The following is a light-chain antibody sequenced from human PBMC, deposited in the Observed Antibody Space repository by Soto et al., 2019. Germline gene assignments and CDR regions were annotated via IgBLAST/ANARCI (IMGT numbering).Light chain of an antibody. CDR1: QSVGGN. J-gene: IGKJ4*01. Sequence: EIVMTQSPATLSVSPGEGATLPCRASQSVGGNLAWYQQRPGQTPRLLIYGASTRATGIPARFSGSGSGTEFTLTISSLQSEDFAVYYCQQYNNWPLTFGGGTKVDIK. V-gene: IGKV3-15*01. CDR2: GAS. CDR3: QQYNNWPLT.